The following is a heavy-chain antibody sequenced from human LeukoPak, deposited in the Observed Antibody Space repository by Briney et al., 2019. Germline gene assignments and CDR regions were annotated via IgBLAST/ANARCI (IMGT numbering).Heavy chain of an antibody. J-gene: IGHJ6*02. CDR1: GFTFSSYW. V-gene: IGHV3-7*05. Sequence: GGSLRLSCAASGFTFSSYWMSWVRQAPGTGLEWVANIKQDGSEKYNVDSVKGRFTISRDNAKNTLYLQMNSLRAEDTAVYYCAKRTRQLVRGYYYYYGMDVWGQGTTVTVSS. CDR2: IKQDGSEK. D-gene: IGHD6-6*01. CDR3: AKRTRQLVRGYYYYYGMDV.